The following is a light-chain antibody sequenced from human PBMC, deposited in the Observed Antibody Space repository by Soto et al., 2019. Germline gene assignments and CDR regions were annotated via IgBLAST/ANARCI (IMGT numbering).Light chain of an antibody. J-gene: IGLJ2*01. CDR1: SSNIGSNT. CDR2: SNN. CDR3: AAWDDSLNGVV. V-gene: IGLV1-44*01. Sequence: QSVLTQPPSASGTPGQRVTISCSGSSSNIGSNTVNWYQQLPGTAPKLLIYSNNQRPSGVPDRFSGSKSGTSASLAISGLRAEDEADYYCAAWDDSLNGVVFGGGTKLPS.